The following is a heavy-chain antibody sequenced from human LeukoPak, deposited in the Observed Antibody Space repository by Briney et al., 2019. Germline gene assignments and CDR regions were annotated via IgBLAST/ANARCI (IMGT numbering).Heavy chain of an antibody. CDR2: ISGSGGST. CDR3: AKDVAYCGGDCYSDYHYFDY. V-gene: IGHV3-23*01. CDR1: GFTLSSYA. J-gene: IGHJ4*02. D-gene: IGHD2-21*02. Sequence: GGSLRLSCAASGFTLSSYAMSCVPHAPGEGVEWVSAISGSGGSTYYADSVKGRFTISRDNSKNTLYLQMNSLRAEDTAVYYCAKDVAYCGGDCYSDYHYFDYWGQGTLVTVSS.